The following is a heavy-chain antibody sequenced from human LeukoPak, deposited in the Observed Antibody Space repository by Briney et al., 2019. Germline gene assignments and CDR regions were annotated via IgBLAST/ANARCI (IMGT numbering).Heavy chain of an antibody. V-gene: IGHV3-33*01. D-gene: IGHD2-21*02. CDR1: GFTFSNNG. Sequence: GGSLRLSCAASGFTFSNNGMHWVRQAPRKGLEWVAVIWYDGSTKYYADSVKGRFTISRDNSKNTLYLQMTSLRAEDTAVYYCVRDIVVVTAPGDYWGQGALVTVSS. J-gene: IGHJ4*02. CDR3: VRDIVVVTAPGDY. CDR2: IWYDGSTK.